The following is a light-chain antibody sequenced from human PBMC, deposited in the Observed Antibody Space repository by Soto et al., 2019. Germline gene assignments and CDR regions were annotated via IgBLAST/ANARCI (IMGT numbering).Light chain of an antibody. CDR3: SSYARNRDIL. CDR2: EVS. J-gene: IGLJ2*01. CDR1: SSDVGTYNY. Sequence: QSALTQPRSVSGSPGQSVTISCTGTSSDVGTYNYVSWYQQHPGKAPKLMIYEVSKRPSGVPDRFSGSKSGNTASLTVSGLQAEDEADYYCSSYARNRDILFGGGTKLTVL. V-gene: IGLV2-11*01.